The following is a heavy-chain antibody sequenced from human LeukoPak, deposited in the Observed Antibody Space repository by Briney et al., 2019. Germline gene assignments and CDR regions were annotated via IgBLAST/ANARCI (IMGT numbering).Heavy chain of an antibody. V-gene: IGHV3-30*02. CDR1: GFTFNSFA. CDR3: AKRRYGSGSSYYFDY. D-gene: IGHD3-10*01. J-gene: IGHJ4*02. Sequence: GGSLRLSCAASGFTFNSFAMHWVRQAPGKGLEHLAFIQSDGSDKYYADSVKGRFTISRDNSKNTLYLQMNGLRGDDTAVYYCAKRRYGSGSSYYFDYWGQGTLVTVSS. CDR2: IQSDGSDK.